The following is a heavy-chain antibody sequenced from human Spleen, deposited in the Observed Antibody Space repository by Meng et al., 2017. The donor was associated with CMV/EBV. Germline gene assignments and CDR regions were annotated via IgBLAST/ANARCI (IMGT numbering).Heavy chain of an antibody. CDR3: ARAQSYYDNSGDGNYYYYGMDV. Sequence: YYMHWVRQAPGQGLEWMGWIIPNSGGTKYAQKFQGRVTMTRDTSVNTAYMELSRLRSDDTAVYYCARAQSYYDNSGDGNYYYYGMDVWGQGTTVTVSS. CDR1: YY. CDR2: IIPNSGGT. D-gene: IGHD3-22*01. V-gene: IGHV1-2*02. J-gene: IGHJ6*02.